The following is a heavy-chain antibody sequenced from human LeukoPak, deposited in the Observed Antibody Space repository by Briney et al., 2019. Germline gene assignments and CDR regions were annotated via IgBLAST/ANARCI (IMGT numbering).Heavy chain of an antibody. D-gene: IGHD1-1*01. CDR3: GRRPTGYFDY. Sequence: GGSLRLSCAASGFTVSSNYMSWVRQAPGKGLEWVSVIYSGGSTYYADSVKGRFTISRDNSKNTLYLQMNSLRAEDTAVYYCGRRPTGYFDYWGQGTLVTVSS. V-gene: IGHV3-53*01. J-gene: IGHJ4*02. CDR2: IYSGGST. CDR1: GFTVSSNY.